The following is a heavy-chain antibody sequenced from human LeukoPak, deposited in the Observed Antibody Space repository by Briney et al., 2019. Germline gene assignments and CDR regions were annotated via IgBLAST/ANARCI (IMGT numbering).Heavy chain of an antibody. V-gene: IGHV3-30*18. CDR2: ISYDGSNK. CDR3: AKPSNLYDFWSGYA. D-gene: IGHD3-3*01. Sequence: PGGSLRLSCAASGFTFSSYGMHWVRQAPGKGLEWVAVISYDGSNKYYADSVKGRFTISRDNSKNTLYLQMNSLRAEDTAVYYCAKPSNLYDFWSGYARGQGTLVTVSS. CDR1: GFTFSSYG. J-gene: IGHJ4*02.